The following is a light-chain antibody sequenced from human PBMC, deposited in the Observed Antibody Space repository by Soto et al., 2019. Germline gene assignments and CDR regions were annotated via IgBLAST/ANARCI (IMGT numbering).Light chain of an antibody. Sequence: EIELTQSPGTLSLSPGERATLSCRASQSVSSSYLAWYQQKPGPAPRLLIYASSCRATGIPERFSGSGSGTDFTLTISSLEPEDFAVYYCQQYGSSPCTFGQGTKVEIK. J-gene: IGKJ1*01. V-gene: IGKV3-20*01. CDR1: QSVSSSY. CDR3: QQYGSSPCT. CDR2: ASS.